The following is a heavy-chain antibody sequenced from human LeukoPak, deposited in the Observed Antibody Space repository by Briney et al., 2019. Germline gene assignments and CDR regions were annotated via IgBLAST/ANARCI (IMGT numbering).Heavy chain of an antibody. D-gene: IGHD3-22*01. J-gene: IGHJ4*02. CDR2: ISAYSGNT. CDR1: GYTFTNFG. Sequence: ASVKVSCKTSGYTFTNFGISWVRQAPGQGLEWMGWISAYSGNTNYAQKLQGRVTMTTDTSTSTAYMELRSLRSDDTAVYYCAQGAYDRAHHRFDYWGQGTLVTVSS. V-gene: IGHV1-18*01. CDR3: AQGAYDRAHHRFDY.